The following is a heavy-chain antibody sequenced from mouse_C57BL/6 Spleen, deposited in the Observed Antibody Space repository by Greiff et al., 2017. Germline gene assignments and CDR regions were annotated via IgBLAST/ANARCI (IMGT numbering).Heavy chain of an antibody. CDR1: GYTFTSYW. V-gene: IGHV1-69*01. CDR3: ARSDYYGSSPHFDY. CDR2: IDPSDSYT. D-gene: IGHD1-1*01. Sequence: GAELVMPGASVKLSCKASGYTFTSYWMHWVKQRPGQGLEWIGEIDPSDSYTNYNQKFKGKSTLTVDKSSSTAYMQLSSLTSEDSAVYYCARSDYYGSSPHFDYWGQGTTLTVSS. J-gene: IGHJ2*01.